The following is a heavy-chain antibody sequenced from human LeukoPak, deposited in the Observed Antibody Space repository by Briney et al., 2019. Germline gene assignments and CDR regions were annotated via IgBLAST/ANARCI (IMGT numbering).Heavy chain of an antibody. D-gene: IGHD4-23*01. CDR2: IRSTANGYAT. Sequence: GGSLRLSCAASGFTFSGSALHWVRQASGKGLEWVGRIRSTANGYATAYAASVKGRFTISRDDSKNTAYLQMNSLKTEDTAVYYCTAPTVVTPGAFDYWGQGTLVTVSS. CDR3: TAPTVVTPGAFDY. J-gene: IGHJ4*02. CDR1: GFTFSGSA. V-gene: IGHV3-73*01.